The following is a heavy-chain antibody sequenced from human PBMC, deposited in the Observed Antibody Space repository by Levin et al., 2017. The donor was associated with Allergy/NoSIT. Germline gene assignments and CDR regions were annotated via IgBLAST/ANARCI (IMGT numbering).Heavy chain of an antibody. V-gene: IGHV4-34*01. J-gene: IGHJ3*01. Sequence: NPSETLSLTCGVSDGSLSGYYWSWIRQPPGKGLEWIGEINDSGRTNYNPSLKSRVTIAVDRSKNQFSLKVTSVTAADTAVYYCARDKENYYDRSSYYPGAFDVWGRGTMVTVSS. D-gene: IGHD3-22*01. CDR1: DGSLSGYY. CDR2: INDSGRT. CDR3: ARDKENYYDRSSYYPGAFDV.